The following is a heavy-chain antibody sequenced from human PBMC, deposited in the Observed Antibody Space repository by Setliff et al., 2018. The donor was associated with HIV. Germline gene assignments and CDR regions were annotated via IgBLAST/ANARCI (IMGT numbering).Heavy chain of an antibody. CDR2: INRNGGST. CDR1: GFTLSHAY. J-gene: IGHJ4*02. CDR3: ARVGFKGIAVAGSLGASDY. Sequence: SLRLSCAVSGFTLSHAYMSWVRQAPGKGLEWVSGINRNGGSTLYADSMKGRFTISRDNAKNSLYLEMNSLRDEDTALYYCARVGFKGIAVAGSLGASDYWGQGTLVTVSS. V-gene: IGHV3-20*04. D-gene: IGHD6-19*01.